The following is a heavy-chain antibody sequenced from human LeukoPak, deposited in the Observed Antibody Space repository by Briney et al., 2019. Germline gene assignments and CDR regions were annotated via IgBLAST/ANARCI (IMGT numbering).Heavy chain of an antibody. CDR3: ARGPPNWGYDY. Sequence: ASVKVSCKASGGTFSSYAISWVRQATGQRPEWMGWMSPNSGDTGYAQKFQDRVTMTRNTSISTAYMELSSLRSDDTAVYYCARGPPNWGYDYWGPGTLVTVSS. V-gene: IGHV1-8*02. CDR2: MSPNSGDT. CDR1: GGTFSSYA. D-gene: IGHD7-27*01. J-gene: IGHJ4*02.